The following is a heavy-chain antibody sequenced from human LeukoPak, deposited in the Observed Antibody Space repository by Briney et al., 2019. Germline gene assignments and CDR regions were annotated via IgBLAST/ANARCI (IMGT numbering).Heavy chain of an antibody. CDR1: GFTFNRYW. Sequence: PGGSLRLSCAASGFTFNRYWMSWVRQAPGKGLEWVSNIKQDGSEKYYVDSVKGRFTISRDNAKNSLYLQMNSLRAEDTAVYYCASYVWWGPEYFQHWGQGTLVTVSS. J-gene: IGHJ1*01. CDR2: IKQDGSEK. D-gene: IGHD1-26*01. V-gene: IGHV3-7*01. CDR3: ASYVWWGPEYFQH.